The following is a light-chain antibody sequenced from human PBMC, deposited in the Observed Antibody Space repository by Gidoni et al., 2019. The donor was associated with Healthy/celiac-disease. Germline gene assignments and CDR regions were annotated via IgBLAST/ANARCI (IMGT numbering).Light chain of an antibody. CDR2: DAS. V-gene: IGKV1-33*01. Sequence: LSASVGDKVTITCQASQDISNYLNWYQQKPGKAPKLLIYDASNLETGVPSRFSGSGSGTDFTFTISSLQPEDIATYYCQQYDNLPLYTFGQGTKLEIK. CDR1: QDISNY. J-gene: IGKJ2*01. CDR3: QQYDNLPLYT.